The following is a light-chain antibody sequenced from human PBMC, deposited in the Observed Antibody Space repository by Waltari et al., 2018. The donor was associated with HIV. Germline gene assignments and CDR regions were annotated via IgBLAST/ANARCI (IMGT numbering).Light chain of an antibody. CDR1: SSNIGAGYD. J-gene: IGLJ3*02. CDR2: GNN. Sequence: QSVLTQPPSVSGAPGQRVTIPCPGSSSNIGAGYDVHWYQQLPGTAPKLLIYGNNNRPSGVPDRFSGSKSGTSASLAITGLQAEDEADYYCQSYDSSLSGWVFGGGTKLTVL. V-gene: IGLV1-40*01. CDR3: QSYDSSLSGWV.